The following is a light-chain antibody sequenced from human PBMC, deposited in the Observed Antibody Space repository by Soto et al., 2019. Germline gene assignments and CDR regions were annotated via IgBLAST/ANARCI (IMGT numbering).Light chain of an antibody. J-gene: IGKJ4*01. Sequence: ENGLAPSPGTLSLSPGERATLSCRASQSVRNTYLAWYQQKPGQAPRLLIYGVSSRATGIPDRFSGSGSGTDFTLTISRLEPEDFAVYYCQQYSSSHVTFGGGTKVDIK. CDR3: QQYSSSHVT. CDR1: QSVRNTY. V-gene: IGKV3-20*01. CDR2: GVS.